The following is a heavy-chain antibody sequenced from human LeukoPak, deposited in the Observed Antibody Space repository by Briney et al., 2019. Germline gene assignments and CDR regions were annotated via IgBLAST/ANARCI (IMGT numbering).Heavy chain of an antibody. J-gene: IGHJ4*02. V-gene: IGHV4-39*01. CDR1: GGSIDTSYYY. Sequence: KPSETLSLTCSVSGGSIDTSYYYWDWIRQPPGKGLEWIGSIYNSGSTYYNPSLKSRVTISVDTSKKQFSLKLSSMTAADTAVYYCARRPSGRYFGYWGQGTLVTVSS. CDR2: IYNSGST. D-gene: IGHD1-26*01. CDR3: ARRPSGRYFGY.